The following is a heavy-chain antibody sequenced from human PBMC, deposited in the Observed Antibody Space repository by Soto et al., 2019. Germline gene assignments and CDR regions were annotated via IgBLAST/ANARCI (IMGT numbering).Heavy chain of an antibody. D-gene: IGHD3-10*01. Sequence: SETLSLTCAVYGGSFSGYYWSWIRHPPGKGLEWIGEINHSGSTNYNPSLKSRVTISVDTSKNQFSLKLSSVTAADTAVYYCARVWFGENNWFDPWGQGTLVTVSS. CDR1: GGSFSGYY. CDR2: INHSGST. J-gene: IGHJ5*02. V-gene: IGHV4-34*01. CDR3: ARVWFGENNWFDP.